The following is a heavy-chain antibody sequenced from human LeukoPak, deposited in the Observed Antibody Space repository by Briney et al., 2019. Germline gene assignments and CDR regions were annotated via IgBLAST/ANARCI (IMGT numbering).Heavy chain of an antibody. D-gene: IGHD3-3*01. J-gene: IGHJ4*02. CDR1: GFTFSSYG. V-gene: IGHV3-33*01. CDR2: IWYDGSNK. CDR3: ARDPSFWSGYYRRVFDY. Sequence: PGRSLRLSCAASGFTFSSYGMHWVRQAPGKGLEWVAVIWYDGSNKYYADSVKGRFTNSRDNSKNTLYLQMNSLRAEDTAVYYCARDPSFWSGYYRRVFDYWGQGTLVTVSS.